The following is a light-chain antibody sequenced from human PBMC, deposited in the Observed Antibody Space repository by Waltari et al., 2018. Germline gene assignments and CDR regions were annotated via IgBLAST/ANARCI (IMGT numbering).Light chain of an antibody. CDR1: QSVSNS. CDR2: DAS. V-gene: IGKV3-11*01. CDR3: QLRTGWPMT. J-gene: IGKJ5*01. Sequence: QSPATLSLSPGERATLSCRASQSVSNSLAWYRQKPGQAPSLLINDASTRAAGIPDRFSGSGSGTDFTLTIISLEPEDFAVYYCQLRTGWPMTFGQGTRLEIK.